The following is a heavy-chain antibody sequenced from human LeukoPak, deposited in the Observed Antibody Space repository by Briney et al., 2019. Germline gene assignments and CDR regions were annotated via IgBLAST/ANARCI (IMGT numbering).Heavy chain of an antibody. Sequence: ASVKVSCKASGYTLTGYHMHWVRQAPGQGLEWMGWINPNSGGTNYAQKFQGRVTMTRDTSISTAYMELRRLRSDDTAVYYCARDPTVTPIGYFDYWGQGTLVTVSS. CDR1: GYTLTGYH. CDR3: ARDPTVTPIGYFDY. J-gene: IGHJ4*02. CDR2: INPNSGGT. D-gene: IGHD2-21*02. V-gene: IGHV1-2*02.